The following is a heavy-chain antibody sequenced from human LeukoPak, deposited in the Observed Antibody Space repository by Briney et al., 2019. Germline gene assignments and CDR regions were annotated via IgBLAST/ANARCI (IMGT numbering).Heavy chain of an antibody. CDR2: IYQTGGT. J-gene: IGHJ4*02. D-gene: IGHD6-13*01. Sequence: PSETLSLTCAVSGGFISSGGYSWSWVRQSPGKGLEWIGYIYQTGGTFYNPSLESRVTTSVDNSNNQFSLKLNSVTAADTAVYYCARSDSLGYILDYWGQGTLVTVSS. CDR1: GGFISSGGYS. V-gene: IGHV4-30-2*06. CDR3: ARSDSLGYILDY.